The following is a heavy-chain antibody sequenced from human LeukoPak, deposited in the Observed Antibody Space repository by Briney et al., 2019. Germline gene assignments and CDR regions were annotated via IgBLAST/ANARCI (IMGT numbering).Heavy chain of an antibody. CDR2: IYHSGST. CDR3: ARHGWFGEFY. J-gene: IGHJ4*02. Sequence: SETLSLTCTVSGYSISSGYYWGWIRQPPGKGLEWIGSIYHSGSTYYNPSLKSRVTISVDTSKNQFSLKLSSVTAADTAVYYCARHGWFGEFYWGQGTLVTVSS. CDR1: GYSISSGYY. V-gene: IGHV4-38-2*02. D-gene: IGHD3-10*01.